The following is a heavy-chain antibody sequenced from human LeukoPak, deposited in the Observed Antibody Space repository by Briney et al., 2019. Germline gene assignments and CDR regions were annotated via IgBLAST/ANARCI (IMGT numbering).Heavy chain of an antibody. Sequence: GGSLRLSCAASGFTFSMYWMSWVRQAPGKGLEWVSGINWNGGRTGYADSVKGRFTISRDNAKNSLYLQMNSLRAEDTALYYCARDYDYGDYPGYWGQGTLVTVSS. D-gene: IGHD4-17*01. CDR2: INWNGGRT. CDR1: GFTFSMYW. V-gene: IGHV3-20*04. CDR3: ARDYDYGDYPGY. J-gene: IGHJ4*02.